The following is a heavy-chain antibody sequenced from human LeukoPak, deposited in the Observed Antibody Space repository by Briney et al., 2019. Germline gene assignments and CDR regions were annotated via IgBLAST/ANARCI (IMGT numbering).Heavy chain of an antibody. D-gene: IGHD1-26*01. J-gene: IGHJ4*02. V-gene: IGHV1-24*01. CDR2: FDPEDGET. Sequence: ASVKVSCKASGGTFSSYAISWVRQAPGQGLEWMAGFDPEDGETIYAQKFQGRVTMTEDTSTDTAYMELSSLRSEDTAVYYCATVPRGSYLGEIDYWGQGTLVTVSS. CDR3: ATVPRGSYLGEIDY. CDR1: GGTFSSYA.